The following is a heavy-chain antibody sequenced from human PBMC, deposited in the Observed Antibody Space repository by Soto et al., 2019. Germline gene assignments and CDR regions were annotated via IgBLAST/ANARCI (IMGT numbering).Heavy chain of an antibody. Sequence: GGSLRLSCAASGFTFSSYSMNWVRQAPGKGLEWVSSISSSSSYIYYADSVKGRFTISRDNAKNSLYLQMNSLRAEDTAVYYCARDPVNYDYIWGSYRPGPFDYWGQGTLVTVSS. CDR3: ARDPVNYDYIWGSYRPGPFDY. J-gene: IGHJ4*02. CDR1: GFTFSSYS. V-gene: IGHV3-21*01. D-gene: IGHD3-16*02. CDR2: ISSSSSYI.